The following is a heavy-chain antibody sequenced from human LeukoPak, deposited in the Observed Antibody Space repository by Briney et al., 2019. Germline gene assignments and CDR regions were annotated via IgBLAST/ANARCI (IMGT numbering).Heavy chain of an antibody. CDR1: GASISMYH. D-gene: IGHD3-22*01. V-gene: IGHV4-59*01. CDR2: IYYSGST. J-gene: IGHJ4*02. CDR3: ARDARYYESSSYTFSYFDY. Sequence: SETPSLTCTVSGASISMYHWSWIRQTPGKGLVWIGYIYYSGSTNYNAPLKSRVSISVDTSRNQFSLTVNSVTAADTAVYFCARDARYYESSSYTFSYFDYWGQGILVTVSS.